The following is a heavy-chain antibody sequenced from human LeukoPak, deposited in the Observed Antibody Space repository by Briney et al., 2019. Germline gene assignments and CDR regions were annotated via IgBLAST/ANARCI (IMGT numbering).Heavy chain of an antibody. CDR3: ARRFPYSNSWTFDY. V-gene: IGHV5-51*01. CDR1: GYSFTSYW. Sequence: GESLKISCKVSGYSFTSYWIGWVRQMPGKGLEWMGIIYPGDSDTRYSPSFQGQVTISADKSISTAYLQWSSLKASDTAIYYCARRFPYSNSWTFDYWGQGTLVTVSS. CDR2: IYPGDSDT. D-gene: IGHD6-13*01. J-gene: IGHJ4*02.